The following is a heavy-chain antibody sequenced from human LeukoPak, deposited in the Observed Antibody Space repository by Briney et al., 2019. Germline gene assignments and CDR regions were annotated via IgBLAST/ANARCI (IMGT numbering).Heavy chain of an antibody. Sequence: PGGSLRLSCAASGFTFSSYSMNWVRQAPGKGLEWVSSISSSSSYIYYADSVKGRFTISRDNAKNSLYLQMNSLRAEDTAVYYCARDRGVVVAAFYFDYWGQGTLVTVSS. CDR1: GFTFSSYS. CDR3: ARDRGVVVAAFYFDY. CDR2: ISSSSSYI. J-gene: IGHJ4*02. V-gene: IGHV3-21*01. D-gene: IGHD2-15*01.